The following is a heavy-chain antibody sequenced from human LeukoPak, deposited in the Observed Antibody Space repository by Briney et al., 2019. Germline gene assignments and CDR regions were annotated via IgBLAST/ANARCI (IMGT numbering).Heavy chain of an antibody. CDR2: TSYSGSA. J-gene: IGHJ4*02. Sequence: SQTLSLTCTVSGGSISSGDHYWSWISQSPGRGLESIAYTSYSGSAYYNPSLMSRITMSVDTSKNQFSLKLTSVTAADTAVYYCARGRGYGYGIDYWGKGILVTVSS. D-gene: IGHD5-18*01. V-gene: IGHV4-30-4*01. CDR1: GGSISSGDHY. CDR3: ARGRGYGYGIDY.